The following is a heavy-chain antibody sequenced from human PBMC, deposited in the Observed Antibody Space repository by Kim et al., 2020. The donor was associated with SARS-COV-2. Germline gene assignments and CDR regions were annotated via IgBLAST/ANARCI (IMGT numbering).Heavy chain of an antibody. CDR1: GFTFSSYG. Sequence: GGSLRLSCAASGFTFSSYGMHWVRQAPGKGLEWVAVISYDGSNKYYADSVKGRFTISRDNSKNTLYLQMNSLRAEDTAVYYCAKAYQTGRYYYYGMDVWGQGTTVTVSS. CDR3: AKAYQTGRYYYYGMDV. V-gene: IGHV3-30*18. D-gene: IGHD1-1*01. J-gene: IGHJ6*02. CDR2: ISYDGSNK.